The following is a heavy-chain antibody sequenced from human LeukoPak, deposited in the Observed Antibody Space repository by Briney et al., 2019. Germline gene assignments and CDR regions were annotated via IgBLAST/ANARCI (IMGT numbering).Heavy chain of an antibody. CDR1: GYTFISYG. Sequence: ASVKVSCKASGYTFISYGLSWMRQAPGQGLEWMGWISTYDGNTNYAQNLQGRVTMTRDTSISTAYMELSRLRSDDTAVYYCARDIVVVPAALAHAAFDIWGQGTMVTVSS. V-gene: IGHV1-18*01. J-gene: IGHJ3*02. CDR2: ISTYDGNT. CDR3: ARDIVVVPAALAHAAFDI. D-gene: IGHD2-2*01.